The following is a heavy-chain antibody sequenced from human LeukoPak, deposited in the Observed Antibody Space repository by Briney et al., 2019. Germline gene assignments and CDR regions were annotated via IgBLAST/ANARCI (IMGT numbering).Heavy chain of an antibody. Sequence: GGSLRLSCAASGFTFSSYEMNWVRQAPGKGLEWVSYISSSGSTIYYADSVKGRFTISRDNSKSTLYLQMNSLRAEDTAVYYCAKWAPKMVRGVIRLPKGFDYWGQGTLVTVSS. CDR3: AKWAPKMVRGVIRLPKGFDY. J-gene: IGHJ4*02. CDR2: ISSSGSTI. D-gene: IGHD3-10*01. CDR1: GFTFSSYE. V-gene: IGHV3-48*03.